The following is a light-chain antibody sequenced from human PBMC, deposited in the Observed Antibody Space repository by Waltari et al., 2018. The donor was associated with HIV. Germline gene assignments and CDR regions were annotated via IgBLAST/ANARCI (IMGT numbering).Light chain of an antibody. CDR1: SSDLTYYNS. V-gene: IGLV2-14*01. CDR3: TSYISSSTPV. J-gene: IGLJ3*02. CDR2: DVS. Sequence: QSALTQPASVSGSPGQSITISCTGTSSDLTYYNSVSWYQHHPGNAPNVIIYDVSNRPSGVSHRFSGSKSGHTASLTISGLQAEDEADYFCTSYISSSTPVFGGGTKLTVL.